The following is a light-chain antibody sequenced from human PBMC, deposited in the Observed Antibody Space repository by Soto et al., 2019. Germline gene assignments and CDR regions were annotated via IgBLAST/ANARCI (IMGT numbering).Light chain of an antibody. CDR3: QSYDNILSGPL. V-gene: IGLV2-14*01. Sequence: QSALTQPASVSGSPGQSITISCTGTSSDIGDSNFVSWYQQHPGKAPKLIIFEVSTRPSGVSNRFSGSKSDNTASLTISGLQAEDEADYYCQSYDNILSGPLFGGGTKVTVL. CDR1: SSDIGDSNF. J-gene: IGLJ3*02. CDR2: EVS.